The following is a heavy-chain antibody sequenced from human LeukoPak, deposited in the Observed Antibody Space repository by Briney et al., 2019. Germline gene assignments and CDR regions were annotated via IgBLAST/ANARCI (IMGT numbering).Heavy chain of an antibody. J-gene: IGHJ4*02. D-gene: IGHD6-13*01. CDR1: GGSLSSCY. CDR2: ISYSGTT. CDR3: ARDRGNYFDY. Sequence: SETLSLTCTVSGGSLSSCYWSWVRQSPGKGLEWIGYISYSGTTNYNPSLKSRVTISVAPSKNQFSLKLRSVTAPDTAMYYCARDRGNYFDYWGEGNLVSVSS. V-gene: IGHV4-59*01.